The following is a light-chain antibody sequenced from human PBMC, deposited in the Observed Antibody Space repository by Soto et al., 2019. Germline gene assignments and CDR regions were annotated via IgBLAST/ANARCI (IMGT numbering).Light chain of an antibody. CDR3: QRYGGSPNT. CDR1: QSVSSSY. Sequence: EIVLTQSPGTLSLSPGERATLSCRASQSVSSSYLAWYQQKPGQAPRLLIYGASSRPAGIPDRFSGSGSGTDFTLTICRLEPEDFAVYYCQRYGGSPNTFGQGTKLEIK. V-gene: IGKV3-20*01. J-gene: IGKJ2*01. CDR2: GAS.